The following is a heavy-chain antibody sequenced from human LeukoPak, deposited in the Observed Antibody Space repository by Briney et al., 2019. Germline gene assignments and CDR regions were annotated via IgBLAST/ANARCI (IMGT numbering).Heavy chain of an antibody. V-gene: IGHV3-33*01. CDR3: GRGGMGEYTGYDDF. D-gene: IGHD5-12*01. CDR2: IRYDGSNK. Sequence: SCKASGYTFTSYYMHWVRQAPGKGLEWVAFIRYDGSNKYYADSVKGRFTISRDNAKNSLFLQMNSLRAEDTAVYYCGRGGMGEYTGYDDFWGQGTLVTVSS. CDR1: GYTFTSYY. J-gene: IGHJ4*02.